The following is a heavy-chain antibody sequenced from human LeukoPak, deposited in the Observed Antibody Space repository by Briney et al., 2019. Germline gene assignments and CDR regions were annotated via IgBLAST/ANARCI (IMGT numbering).Heavy chain of an antibody. Sequence: PGGSLRLSCAASGFIFSNYAMRWGRQAPGKGLEWVSAINGRGDATYYADSVRGRFTISRDNSKNTLYLQMNSLRAEDTAVYYCAKKDPVSGGSIDHWGQGTLVTVSS. CDR3: AKKDPVSGGSIDH. V-gene: IGHV3-23*01. CDR2: INGRGDAT. J-gene: IGHJ4*02. D-gene: IGHD3-10*01. CDR1: GFIFSNYA.